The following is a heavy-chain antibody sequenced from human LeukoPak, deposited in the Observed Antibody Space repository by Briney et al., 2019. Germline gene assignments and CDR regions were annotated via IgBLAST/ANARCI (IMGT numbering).Heavy chain of an antibody. CDR1: GGSISSSSYY. CDR2: IYYSGST. J-gene: IGHJ4*02. Sequence: SETLSLTCTVSGGSISSSSYYWGWIRQPPGKGLEWIGSIYYSGSTYYNPSLKSRVTISVDTSKNQFSLKLSSVTAADTAVYYCARSMLDYYDFWSGYLFWGKGTLVTVSS. V-gene: IGHV4-39*01. D-gene: IGHD3-3*01. CDR3: ARSMLDYYDFWSGYLF.